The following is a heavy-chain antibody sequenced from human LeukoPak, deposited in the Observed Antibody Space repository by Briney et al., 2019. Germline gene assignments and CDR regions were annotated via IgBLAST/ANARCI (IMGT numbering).Heavy chain of an antibody. V-gene: IGHV1-2*02. CDR3: ARTHDYGGNSDAFDI. CDR2: INPNSGGT. J-gene: IGHJ3*02. CDR1: GYTFTGYY. Sequence: ASVKVSCKASGYTFTGYYMHWVRQAPGQGLEWMGWINPNSGGTNYAQKFQGRVTMTRDTSISTAYMELSRLRSDDTAVCYCARTHDYGGNSDAFDIWGQGTMVTVSS. D-gene: IGHD4-23*01.